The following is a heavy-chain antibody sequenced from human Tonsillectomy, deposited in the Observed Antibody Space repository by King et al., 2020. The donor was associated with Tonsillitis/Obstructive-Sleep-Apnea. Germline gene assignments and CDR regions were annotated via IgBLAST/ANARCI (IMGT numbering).Heavy chain of an antibody. V-gene: IGHV3-9*01. J-gene: IGHJ3*02. CDR2: ISWNSGSI. CDR1: GFTFDDYA. D-gene: IGHD6-13*01. Sequence: EVQLVESGGGLVQPGRSLRLSCAASGFTFDDYAMYWVRQAPGKGLEWVSGISWNSGSIDYADSVKGRFTISRDNAKNSLYLQMNSLRAEDTALYYCAKDLIIAESGTPGDAFDIWGQGTMVTVSS. CDR3: AKDLIIAESGTPGDAFDI.